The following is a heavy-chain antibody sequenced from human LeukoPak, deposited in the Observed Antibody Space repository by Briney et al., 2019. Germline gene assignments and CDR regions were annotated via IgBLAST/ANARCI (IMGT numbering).Heavy chain of an antibody. V-gene: IGHV4-34*01. CDR2: INHSGSA. CDR3: ATRPGDRLRNWFDP. CDR1: GGSFSGYY. D-gene: IGHD7-27*01. J-gene: IGHJ5*02. Sequence: SETLSLTCAVSGGSFSGYYWTWIRQPPGKGLEWIGEINHSGSANYNPSLKSRVTISLDTSKNQFSLKLSSVTAADTAVYYCATRPGDRLRNWFDPWGQGTLVTVSS.